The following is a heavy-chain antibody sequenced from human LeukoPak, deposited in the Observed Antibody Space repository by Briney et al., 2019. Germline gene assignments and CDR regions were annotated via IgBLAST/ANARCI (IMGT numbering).Heavy chain of an antibody. CDR1: GFTFSSYA. CDR3: ARSRDGYKRFDS. D-gene: IGHD5-24*01. J-gene: IGHJ4*02. V-gene: IGHV3-23*01. Sequence: GESLRLSCAASGFTFSSYAMTWVRQAPGKGLEWVSVISGSGDTTYYADSVKGRFTISRDNSKNTLYLQVNSLRAEDTAVYFCARSRDGYKRFDSWGQGTLVTVSS. CDR2: ISGSGDTT.